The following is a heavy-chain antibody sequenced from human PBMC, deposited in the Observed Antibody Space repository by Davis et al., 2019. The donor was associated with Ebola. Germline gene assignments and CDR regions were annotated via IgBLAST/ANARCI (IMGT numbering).Heavy chain of an antibody. CDR2: ISAYNGNT. V-gene: IGHV1-18*01. J-gene: IGHJ5*02. CDR1: GYTFTSYA. D-gene: IGHD3-3*01. CDR3: AREFWQTWFDP. Sequence: ASVKVSCKASGYTFTSYAMHWVRQAPGQRLEWMGWISAYNGNTNYAQKLQGRVTMTTDTSTSTAYMELRSLRSDDTAVYYCAREFWQTWFDPWGQGTLVTVSS.